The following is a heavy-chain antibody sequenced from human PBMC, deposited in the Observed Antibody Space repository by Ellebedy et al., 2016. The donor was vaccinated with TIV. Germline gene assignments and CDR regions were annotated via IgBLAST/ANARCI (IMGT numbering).Heavy chain of an antibody. CDR1: GFSVRNNH. J-gene: IGHJ3*01. CDR2: LNSNGRT. Sequence: PGGSLRLSCAVSGFSVRNNHMNWVRPAPGQGLEWVSLLNSNGRTYYAESVRGRFTISRDNSRNFVFLQMNSLRPEDTATYYCARDHAIKVAAPGYDAFDVWGQGTKVSVSA. CDR3: ARDHAIKVAAPGYDAFDV. V-gene: IGHV3-53*01. D-gene: IGHD2-8*01.